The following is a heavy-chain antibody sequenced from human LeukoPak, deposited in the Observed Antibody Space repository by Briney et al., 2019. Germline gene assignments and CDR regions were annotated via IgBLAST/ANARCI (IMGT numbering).Heavy chain of an antibody. J-gene: IGHJ4*02. D-gene: IGHD3-22*01. V-gene: IGHV4-4*02. CDR3: ARVDSSGYYYFDY. Sequence: SETLSLTCAVSGGSISNSNRWSWVRQAPGKGLVWIAQIYHSGTTNYNPSLKSRVSISVDKSKNQFSLKVTSVTAADTAVYYCARVDSSGYYYFDYWGQGILVTVSS. CDR2: IYHSGTT. CDR1: GGSISNSNR.